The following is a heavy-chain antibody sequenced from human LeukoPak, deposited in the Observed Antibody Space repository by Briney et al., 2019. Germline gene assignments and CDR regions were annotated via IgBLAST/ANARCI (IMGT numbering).Heavy chain of an antibody. CDR3: AREIQIQPNYYYYYYMDV. V-gene: IGHV4-59*01. D-gene: IGHD1-1*01. CDR1: GGSISSYY. J-gene: IGHJ6*03. CDR2: IYYSGST. Sequence: PSETLSLTCTVSGGSISSYYWNWIRQPPGKGLEWIGYIYYSGSTNYNPSLKSRVTISVDTSKNQFSLKLSSVTAADTAVYYCAREIQIQPNYYYYYYMDVWGKGTTVTVSS.